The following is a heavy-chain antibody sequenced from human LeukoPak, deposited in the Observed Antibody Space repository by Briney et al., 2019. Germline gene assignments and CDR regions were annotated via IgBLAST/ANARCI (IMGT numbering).Heavy chain of an antibody. CDR3: VSAKKEGFDY. CDR1: GGSISSYY. CDR2: IYYSGST. Sequence: SETLSLTCTVSGGSISSYYWSWIRQPPGKGLEWIGYIYYSGSTNYNPSLKSRVTISVDTSKNQFSLKLSSVTAADTAVYYCVSAKKEGFDYWGQGTLVTVSS. V-gene: IGHV4-59*01. J-gene: IGHJ4*02. D-gene: IGHD2-15*01.